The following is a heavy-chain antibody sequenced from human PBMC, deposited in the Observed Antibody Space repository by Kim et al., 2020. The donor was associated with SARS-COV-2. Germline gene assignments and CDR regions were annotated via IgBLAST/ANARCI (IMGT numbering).Heavy chain of an antibody. V-gene: IGHV1-2*06. CDR2: INPNSGGT. D-gene: IGHD6-19*01. CDR1: GYTFTGYY. J-gene: IGHJ4*02. CDR3: ARELYSSGWKRIFDY. Sequence: ASVKVSCKASGYTFTGYYMHWVRQAPGQGLEWMGRINPNSGGTNYAQKFQGRVTMTRDTSISTAYMELSRLRSDDTAVYYCARELYSSGWKRIFDYWGQGTLVTVSS.